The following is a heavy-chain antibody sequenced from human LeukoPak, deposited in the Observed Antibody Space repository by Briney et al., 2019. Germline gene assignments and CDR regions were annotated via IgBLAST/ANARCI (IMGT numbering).Heavy chain of an antibody. V-gene: IGHV4-34*01. D-gene: IGHD3-10*01. CDR3: ARGQWFRAF. Sequence: PSETLSLTCAVSGGSFSGYYWSWIRQPPGKGLEWIGEINHSGSTNYNPSLKSRVTISVDTSKNQFSLKLSSVTAADTAVYYCARGQWFRAFWSRGTPVTVSS. J-gene: IGHJ4*02. CDR1: GGSFSGYY. CDR2: INHSGST.